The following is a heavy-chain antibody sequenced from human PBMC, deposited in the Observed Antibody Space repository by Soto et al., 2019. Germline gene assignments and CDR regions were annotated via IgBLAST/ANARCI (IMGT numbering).Heavy chain of an antibody. Sequence: GRSPRLPCAASGFTFGSYAMTWVRQAPGKGLEWVSAISGGGGTTYYADSVKGRFTISRDNSKNTLYLQVNSLRPEDTAVYYCARSPGGYSYGRYFFDYWGQGTLVTVSS. V-gene: IGHV3-23*01. CDR3: ARSPGGYSYGRYFFDY. CDR2: ISGGGGTT. CDR1: GFTFGSYA. D-gene: IGHD5-18*01. J-gene: IGHJ4*02.